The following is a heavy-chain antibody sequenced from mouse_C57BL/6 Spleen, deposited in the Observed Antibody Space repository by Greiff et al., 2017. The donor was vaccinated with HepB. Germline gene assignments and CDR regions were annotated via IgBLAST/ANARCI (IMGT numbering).Heavy chain of an antibody. Sequence: QVQLQQSGAELVRPGTSVKMSCKASGYTFTNYWIGWAKQRPGHGLEWIGDIYPGGGYTNYNEKFKGKATLTADKSSSTAYMQFSSLTSEDSAIYYCAREDYGSGNYFDYWGQGTTLTVSS. CDR3: AREDYGSGNYFDY. CDR2: IYPGGGYT. D-gene: IGHD1-1*01. V-gene: IGHV1-63*01. J-gene: IGHJ2*01. CDR1: GYTFTNYW.